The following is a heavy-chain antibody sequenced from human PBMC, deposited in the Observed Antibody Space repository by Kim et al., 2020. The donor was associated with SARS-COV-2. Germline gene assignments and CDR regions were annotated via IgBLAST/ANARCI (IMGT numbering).Heavy chain of an antibody. CDR3: ARDGPSSYYVD. D-gene: IGHD1-26*01. V-gene: IGHV1-18*01. Sequence: ASVKVSCKASGYTFTSSGISWMRQAPGQGPEWVGWINPNNGDRHYAQNLQGRVTMSTDTSTSTAYMELRSLRSDDTAVYYCARDGPSSYYVDWGQGTLVT. J-gene: IGHJ4*02. CDR2: INPNNGDR. CDR1: GYTFTSSG.